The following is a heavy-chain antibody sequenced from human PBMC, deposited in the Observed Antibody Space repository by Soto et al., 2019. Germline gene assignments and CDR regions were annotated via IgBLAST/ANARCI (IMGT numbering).Heavy chain of an antibody. Sequence: PGGSLRLSCAASGFTFSSYAMSWVRQAPGKGLDWVSAISGSGGSTYYADSVKGRFTISRDNSKNTLYLQMNSLRAEDTAVYYCAEDPTPTWIQLWLRSFFDYWGQGTLVTVSS. D-gene: IGHD5-18*01. CDR3: AEDPTPTWIQLWLRSFFDY. CDR1: GFTFSSYA. J-gene: IGHJ4*02. V-gene: IGHV3-23*01. CDR2: ISGSGGST.